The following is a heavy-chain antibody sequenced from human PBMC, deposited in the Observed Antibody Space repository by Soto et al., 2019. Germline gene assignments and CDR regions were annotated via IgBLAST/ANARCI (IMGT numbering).Heavy chain of an antibody. CDR2: IYHSGST. Sequence: PSETLSLTCAVSGGSISSGGYFWSWIRQPPGKGLEWIGYIYHSGSTYYNPSLKSRVTISVDTSKNQFSLKLSSVTAADTAVYYCARGRWLRSSFDYWGQGTLVTVSS. CDR3: ARGRWLRSSFDY. J-gene: IGHJ4*02. D-gene: IGHD5-12*01. CDR1: GGSISSGGYF. V-gene: IGHV4-30-2*01.